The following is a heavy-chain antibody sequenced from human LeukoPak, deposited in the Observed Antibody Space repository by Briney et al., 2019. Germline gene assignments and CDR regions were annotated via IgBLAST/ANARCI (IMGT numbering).Heavy chain of an antibody. CDR1: GFTFSDYS. Sequence: RPGGSLRLSCAASGFTFSDYSINWVRQAPGKGLEWVSSISGDTSHIYYADSVKGRFTISRDNAKNSLYLQVISLRAEDTAVYYCARGPSIAARYDAFDIWGQGTMVTVSS. V-gene: IGHV3-21*01. CDR2: ISGDTSHI. J-gene: IGHJ3*02. CDR3: ARGPSIAARYDAFDI. D-gene: IGHD6-6*01.